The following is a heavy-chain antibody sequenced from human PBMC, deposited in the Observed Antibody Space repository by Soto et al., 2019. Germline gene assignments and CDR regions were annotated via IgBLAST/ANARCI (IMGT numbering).Heavy chain of an antibody. CDR2: ISGSGGST. Sequence: PGGSLRLSCAASGFTFSSYAMSWVRQAPGKGLEWVSAISGSGGSTYYADSVKGRFTISRDNSKNTLYLQMNSLRAEDTAVYYCAKDAPIIVVVVADYYGMDVWGQGTTVTVSS. CDR3: AKDAPIIVVVVADYYGMDV. J-gene: IGHJ6*02. D-gene: IGHD2-15*01. V-gene: IGHV3-23*01. CDR1: GFTFSSYA.